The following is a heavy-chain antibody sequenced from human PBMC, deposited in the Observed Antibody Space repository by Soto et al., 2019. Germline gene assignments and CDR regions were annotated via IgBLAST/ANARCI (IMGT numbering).Heavy chain of an antibody. Sequence: QVQLVESGGGVVQPGRSLRLSCAASGFTFSTYAMHWVRQAPGKGLEWVAVIVNDGSYKYYPDPVNGRFTISRENSKHHMYRQRNSVRDEETDGYYCAEDGGKAVGGTCDHWGQGTLVTVSS. CDR3: AEDGGKAVGGTCDH. D-gene: IGHD6-19*01. CDR1: GFTFSTYA. CDR2: IVNDGSYK. V-gene: IGHV3-30*18. J-gene: IGHJ4*02.